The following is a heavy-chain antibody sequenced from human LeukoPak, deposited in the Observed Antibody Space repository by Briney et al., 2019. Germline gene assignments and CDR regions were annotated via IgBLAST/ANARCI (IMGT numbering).Heavy chain of an antibody. D-gene: IGHD3-22*01. CDR2: IYTSGST. Sequence: SETLSLTCTVSGGSISSYYWSWIRQPPGKGLEWIGYIYTSGSTNYNPSLKSRVTISVDTSKNQFSLKLSSVTAADTAVYYCARQTYYYDSSGYFFYYFDYWGQGTLVTVSS. V-gene: IGHV4-4*09. CDR1: GGSISSYY. CDR3: ARQTYYYDSSGYFFYYFDY. J-gene: IGHJ4*02.